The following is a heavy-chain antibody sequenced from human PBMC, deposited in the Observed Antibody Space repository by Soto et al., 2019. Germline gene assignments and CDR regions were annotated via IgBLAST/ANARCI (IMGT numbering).Heavy chain of an antibody. CDR2: INHSGST. D-gene: IGHD5-18*01. J-gene: IGHJ4*02. Sequence: SETLSLTCAVYGGSFSGYYWSWIRQPPGKGLEWIGEINHSGSTNYNPSLKSRVTISVDTSKNQFSLKLSSVTAADTAVYYCAGMNRIQLWLSRGYYFDYWGQGTLVTVSS. CDR3: AGMNRIQLWLSRGYYFDY. V-gene: IGHV4-34*01. CDR1: GGSFSGYY.